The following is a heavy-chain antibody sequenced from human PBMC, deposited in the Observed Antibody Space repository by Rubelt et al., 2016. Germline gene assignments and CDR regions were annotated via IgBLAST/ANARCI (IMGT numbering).Heavy chain of an antibody. CDR3: ARDGWEGSSAYYYDPVDL. CDR1: GFTFSDYY. V-gene: IGHV3-11*05. CDR2: ISTNSIYT. D-gene: IGHD3-22*01. Sequence: QVNLVESGGGVVQPGGSLRLSCAASGFTFSDYYMSWIRQAPGKGLEWLSYISTNSIYTNYADSVKGRFTISRDDAKNSLFLQMNSRRAEDTAVYYCARDGWEGSSAYYYDPVDLWGQGTLVTVSS. J-gene: IGHJ4*02.